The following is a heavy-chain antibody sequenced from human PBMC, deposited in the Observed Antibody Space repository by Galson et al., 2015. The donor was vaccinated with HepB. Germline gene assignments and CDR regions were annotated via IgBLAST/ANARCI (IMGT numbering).Heavy chain of an antibody. CDR2: INAGNGNT. V-gene: IGHV1-3*01. D-gene: IGHD4-17*01. CDR1: GYTFTSYA. J-gene: IGHJ6*03. Sequence: SVKVSCKASGYTFTSYAMHWVRQAPGQRLEWMGWINAGNGNTEYSQKFQGRVTITRDTSASTAYMELSSLRSEDTAVYYCARDAWDYGDYRTDYYYYMDVWGKGTTVTVSS. CDR3: ARDAWDYGDYRTDYYYYMDV.